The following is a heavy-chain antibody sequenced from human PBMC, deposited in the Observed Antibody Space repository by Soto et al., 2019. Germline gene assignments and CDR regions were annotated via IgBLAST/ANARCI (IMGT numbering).Heavy chain of an antibody. D-gene: IGHD3-10*01. CDR1: GGSIRTYY. Sequence: SETLSLTCTVSGGSIRTYYWTWIRQPPGTGLEWIGYIYNSGSTHSNPSLQSRVTISVDTSKNQFSLKLSSVTAADTGIYYCARARITMVREVIKYNMDVWGQGTTVT. J-gene: IGHJ6*02. CDR2: IYNSGST. V-gene: IGHV4-59*01. CDR3: ARARITMVREVIKYNMDV.